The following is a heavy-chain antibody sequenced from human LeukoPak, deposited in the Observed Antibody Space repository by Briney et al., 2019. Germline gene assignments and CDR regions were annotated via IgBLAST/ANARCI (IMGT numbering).Heavy chain of an antibody. Sequence: ASVKVSCKASGYTFTSYGISWVRQAPGQGLEWMGWISAYNGNSDYAQNLQGRLTMTIDKSTSTAYMELSSLRSEDTAVYYCARAYSGYDWGAVAGTWGQGTLVTVSS. V-gene: IGHV1-18*01. CDR3: ARAYSGYDWGAVAGT. J-gene: IGHJ5*02. CDR1: GYTFTSYG. CDR2: ISAYNGNS. D-gene: IGHD5-12*01.